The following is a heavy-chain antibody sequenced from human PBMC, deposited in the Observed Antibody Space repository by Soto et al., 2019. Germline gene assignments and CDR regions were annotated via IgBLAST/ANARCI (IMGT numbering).Heavy chain of an antibody. CDR2: IYYSGST. CDR3: ARAIVVTIGGMDV. J-gene: IGHJ6*02. V-gene: IGHV4-30-4*01. CDR1: GGSISSADYY. D-gene: IGHD5-12*01. Sequence: SETLSLTCTVSGGSISSADYYWSWVRQPPGKGLEWIGYIYYSGSTFFNPSLKSRVTISKDTSGNQFSLRLNSVTAADTAVYYCARAIVVTIGGMDVWGQGTTVTVS.